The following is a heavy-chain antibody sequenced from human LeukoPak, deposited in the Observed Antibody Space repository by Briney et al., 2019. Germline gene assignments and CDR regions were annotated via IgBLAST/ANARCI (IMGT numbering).Heavy chain of an antibody. V-gene: IGHV1-2*02. CDR3: AVLAVAGTEIDY. CDR2: INPNSGGT. Sequence: GASVKVSCKASGYTFTGYYVHWVRQAPGQGLEWMGWINPNSGGTNYAQKFQGRVTMTRDTSISTAYMELSRLRSDDTAVYYCAVLAVAGTEIDYWGQGTLVTVSS. D-gene: IGHD6-19*01. J-gene: IGHJ4*02. CDR1: GYTFTGYY.